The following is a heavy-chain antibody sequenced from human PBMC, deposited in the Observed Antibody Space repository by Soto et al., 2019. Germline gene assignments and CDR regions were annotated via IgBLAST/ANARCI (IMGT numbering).Heavy chain of an antibody. CDR3: ARHSYYYGSTYGCWLDP. D-gene: IGHD3-10*01. V-gene: IGHV4-39*01. Sequence: QLQLQESGPGLVKPSETLSLTCTVSGGSISSSSYYWGWIRQPPGKGLEWIGSIYYSGSTYYNPSLKSRVTLSVDTSKNQFSLKLSSVTAADTALYYCARHSYYYGSTYGCWLDPWGQGTLVTVSS. CDR2: IYYSGST. J-gene: IGHJ5*02. CDR1: GGSISSSSYY.